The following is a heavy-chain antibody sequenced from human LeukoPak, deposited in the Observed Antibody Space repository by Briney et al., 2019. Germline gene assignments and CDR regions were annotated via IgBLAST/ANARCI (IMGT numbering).Heavy chain of an antibody. V-gene: IGHV1-69*06. Sequence: SVKVSCKASGYTFATYGISWLRQAPGQGLEWMGGIIPIFGTANYAQKFQGRVTITADKSTSTAYMELSSLRSEDTAVYYCARDGYYDRNDAFDIWGQGTMVTVSS. CDR1: GYTFATYG. J-gene: IGHJ3*02. CDR2: IIPIFGTA. CDR3: ARDGYYDRNDAFDI. D-gene: IGHD3-22*01.